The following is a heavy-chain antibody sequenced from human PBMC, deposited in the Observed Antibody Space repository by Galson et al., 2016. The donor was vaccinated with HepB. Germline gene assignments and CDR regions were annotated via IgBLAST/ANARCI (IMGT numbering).Heavy chain of an antibody. V-gene: IGHV5-51*01. Sequence: QSGAEVKKSGESLQISCKASGYTFITKWIGWVRQMPGKGLEWMGIIYPGASETRYSPSFQGQVTFPADKSISTAYLQWSSLKASDTAMYYCATSGSYGDFDYWGQGTLVIVSS. D-gene: IGHD1-26*01. CDR1: GYTFITKW. CDR3: ATSGSYGDFDY. J-gene: IGHJ4*02. CDR2: IYPGASET.